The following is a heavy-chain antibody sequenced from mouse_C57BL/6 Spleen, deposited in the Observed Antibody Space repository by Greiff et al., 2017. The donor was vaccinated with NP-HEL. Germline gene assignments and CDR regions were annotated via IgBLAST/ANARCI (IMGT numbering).Heavy chain of an antibody. J-gene: IGHJ2*01. CDR2: IYPRSGNT. CDR1: GYTFTSYG. V-gene: IGHV1-81*01. CDR3: ARRELYDYFDY. D-gene: IGHD2-3*01. Sequence: QVQLKESGAELARPGASVKLSCKASGYTFTSYGISWVKQRTGQGLEWIGEIYPRSGNTYYNEKFKGKATLTADKSSSTAYMELRSLTSEDSAVYFCARRELYDYFDYWGQGTTLTVSS.